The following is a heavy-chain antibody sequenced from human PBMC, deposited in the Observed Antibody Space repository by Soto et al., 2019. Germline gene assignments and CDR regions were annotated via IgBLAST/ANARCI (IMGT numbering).Heavy chain of an antibody. CDR1: GFTFSNAW. Sequence: GGSLRLSCAASGFTFSNAWMNWVRQAPGKGLEWVGRIKSKTDGGTTDYAAPVKGRFTISRDDSKNTLYLQMNSLKTEDTAVYYCTTECRDILTGPGDAFDIWGQGTMVTVSS. CDR3: TTECRDILTGPGDAFDI. D-gene: IGHD3-9*01. J-gene: IGHJ3*02. CDR2: IKSKTDGGTT. V-gene: IGHV3-15*07.